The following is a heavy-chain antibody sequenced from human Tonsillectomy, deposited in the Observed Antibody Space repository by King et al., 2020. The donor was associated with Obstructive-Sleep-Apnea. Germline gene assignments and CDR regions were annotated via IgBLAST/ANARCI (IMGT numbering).Heavy chain of an antibody. J-gene: IGHJ5*02. D-gene: IGHD6-13*01. Sequence: EQLVQSGSELKKPGASVQVSCKASGYTFTTYAMNWVRQAPGQGLEWMGWINTNTGNPTYAQGFTGRFVFSLDTSVSTAYLQVSGLKAEDTAVYYCARTAEPGKAGGVNWFDPWGQGTLVTVSS. CDR2: INTNTGNP. CDR1: GYTFTTYA. CDR3: ARTAEPGKAGGVNWFDP. V-gene: IGHV7-4-1*02.